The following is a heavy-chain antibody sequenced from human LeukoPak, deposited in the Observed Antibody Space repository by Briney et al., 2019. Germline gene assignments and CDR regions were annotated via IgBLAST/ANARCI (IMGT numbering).Heavy chain of an antibody. Sequence: PGGSLRLSCAASGFAVSSNYMSWVRQAPGKGLEWVSVIYSGGSTYYADSVKGRFTISRDNSKNTLYLQMNSLRAEDTAVYYCAANDYGDYAFDYWGQGTLVTVSS. J-gene: IGHJ4*02. V-gene: IGHV3-53*01. CDR3: AANDYGDYAFDY. CDR1: GFAVSSNY. CDR2: IYSGGST. D-gene: IGHD4-17*01.